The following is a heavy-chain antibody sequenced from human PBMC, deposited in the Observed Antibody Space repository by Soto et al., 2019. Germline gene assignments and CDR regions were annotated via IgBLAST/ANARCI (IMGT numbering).Heavy chain of an antibody. CDR1: GFTFSDYY. Sequence: GGSLRLSCAASGFTFSDYYMSWISQAPGKGLEWVSYISSSGSTIYYADSVKGRFTISRDNAKNSLYLQMNSLRAEDTAVYYCARAAGTTMVRGVIRTHYYYGMDVWGQGTTVTVSS. V-gene: IGHV3-11*01. J-gene: IGHJ6*02. D-gene: IGHD3-10*01. CDR3: ARAAGTTMVRGVIRTHYYYGMDV. CDR2: ISSSGSTI.